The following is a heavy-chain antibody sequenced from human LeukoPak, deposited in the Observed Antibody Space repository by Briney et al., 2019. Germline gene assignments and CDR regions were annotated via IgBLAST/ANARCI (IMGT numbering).Heavy chain of an antibody. J-gene: IGHJ4*02. CDR2: IKQDGSEK. Sequence: GGSLRLSCAVSGFTVSGNYMSWVRQAPGKGLEWVANIKQDGSEKYYVDSVKGRFTISRDNAKNSLYLQMNSLRAEDTAVYYCAKETRGTYYYDSSGWKELDYWGQGTLVTVSS. D-gene: IGHD3-22*01. V-gene: IGHV3-7*01. CDR3: AKETRGTYYYDSSGWKELDY. CDR1: GFTVSGNY.